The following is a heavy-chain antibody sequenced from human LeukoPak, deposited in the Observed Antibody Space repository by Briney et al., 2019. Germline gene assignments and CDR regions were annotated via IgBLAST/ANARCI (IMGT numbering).Heavy chain of an antibody. V-gene: IGHV4-39*07. CDR3: ARDCSGGSCYSFDY. J-gene: IGHJ4*02. CDR1: GGSISSGYY. D-gene: IGHD2-15*01. Sequence: SETLSLTCIVSGGSISSGYYWGWIRQPPGKGLEWIGSIYYSGNTYYNPSLKSRVSISLDTSKNQFSLRLTSVTAADTAVYYCARDCSGGSCYSFDYWGQGTLVTVSS. CDR2: IYYSGNT.